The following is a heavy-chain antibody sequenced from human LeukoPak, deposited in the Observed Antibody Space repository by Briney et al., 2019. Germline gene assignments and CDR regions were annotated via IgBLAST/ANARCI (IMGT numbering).Heavy chain of an antibody. CDR1: GFTFSSYA. CDR3: ARRTAYYYDSSGYYTFDY. J-gene: IGHJ4*02. Sequence: GGSLRLSCAASGFTFSSYAMSWVRQAPGKGLEWVSTISESGAKTFYGDSVKGRFTISRDNSKNTLYLQMNSLRAEDTAVYYCARRTAYYYDSSGYYTFDYWGQGTLVTVSS. V-gene: IGHV3-23*01. CDR2: ISESGAKT. D-gene: IGHD3-22*01.